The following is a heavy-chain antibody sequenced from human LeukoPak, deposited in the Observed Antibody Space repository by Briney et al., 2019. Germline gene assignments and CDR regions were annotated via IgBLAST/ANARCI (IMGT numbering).Heavy chain of an antibody. V-gene: IGHV4-31*03. D-gene: IGHD3-9*01. CDR1: GGSISSGGYY. CDR2: IYYSGST. J-gene: IGHJ4*02. Sequence: SETLSLTCTVSGGSISSGGYYWSWIRQHLGKGLEWIGYIYYSGSTYYNPSLKSRVTISVDTSKNQFSLKLSSVTAADTAVHYCARGKGRDYDILTGYNELDYWGQGTLVTVSS. CDR3: ARGKGRDYDILTGYNELDY.